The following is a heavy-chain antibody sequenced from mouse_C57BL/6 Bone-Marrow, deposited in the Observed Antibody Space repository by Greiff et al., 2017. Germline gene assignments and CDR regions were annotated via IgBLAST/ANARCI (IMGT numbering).Heavy chain of an antibody. Sequence: DVMLVESGGGLAKPGGSLKLSCAASGFTFSDYGMHWVRQAPEKGLEWVAYISSGSSTIYYADTVKGRFTISRDNAKNTLFLQMTSLRSEDTAMYYCARGPLYYSNSPWYFDVWGTGTTVTVSS. V-gene: IGHV5-17*01. J-gene: IGHJ1*03. CDR3: ARGPLYYSNSPWYFDV. CDR1: GFTFSDYG. CDR2: ISSGSSTI. D-gene: IGHD2-5*01.